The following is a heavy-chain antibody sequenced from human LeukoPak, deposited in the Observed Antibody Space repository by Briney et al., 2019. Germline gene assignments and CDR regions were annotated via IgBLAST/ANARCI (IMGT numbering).Heavy chain of an antibody. Sequence: SETLSLTCTVSGGSISSGGYYWSWIRQHPGKGLEWIGYIYYSGSTYYNPSLKSRVTISVDTSKNQFSLKLSSVTAADTAVYYCARWARGDYGDYWPGIIGSAPFDPWGQGTLVTVSS. CDR2: IYYSGST. CDR1: GGSISSGGYY. CDR3: ARWARGDYGDYWPGIIGSAPFDP. V-gene: IGHV4-31*03. D-gene: IGHD4-17*01. J-gene: IGHJ5*02.